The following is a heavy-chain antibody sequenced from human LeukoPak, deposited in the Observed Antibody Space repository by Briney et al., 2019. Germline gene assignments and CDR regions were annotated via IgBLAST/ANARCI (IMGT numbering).Heavy chain of an antibody. D-gene: IGHD2-15*01. J-gene: IGHJ4*02. CDR2: INSDGSST. V-gene: IGHV3-74*01. CDR1: GFTFSSYW. CDR3: ARERARVRCSGGSCYMGGLDY. Sequence: PGGSLRLSCAASGFTFSSYWMSWVRQAPGKGLVWVSRINSDGSSTSYADSVKGRFTISRDNAKNTLYLQMNSLRAEDTAVYYCARERARVRCSGGSCYMGGLDYWGQGTLVTVSS.